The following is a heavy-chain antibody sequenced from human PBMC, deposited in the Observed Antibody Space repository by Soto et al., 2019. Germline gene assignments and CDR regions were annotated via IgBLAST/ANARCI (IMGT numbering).Heavy chain of an antibody. CDR1: GFTFSRYS. CDR3: ASEVVAAATLDY. D-gene: IGHD2-15*01. CDR2: ISSSGSYM. V-gene: IGHV3-21*01. Sequence: GGSLRLSCAASGFTFSRYSMNWVRQAPGKGLEWVSSISSSGSYMYYADSVKGRFTISRDNAKNSLYLQMNSLRVEDTAVYYCASEVVAAATLDYWGQGTLVTVSS. J-gene: IGHJ4*02.